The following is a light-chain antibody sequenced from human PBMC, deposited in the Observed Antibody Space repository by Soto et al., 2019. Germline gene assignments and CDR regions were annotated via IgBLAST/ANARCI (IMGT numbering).Light chain of an antibody. CDR3: AAWDASLSGVV. CDR2: RNS. V-gene: IGLV1-47*01. J-gene: IGLJ3*02. Sequence: QSVLTQPPSASGTPGQRVTISCSGSSSNIGSNYVYWYQQLPGTAPKLLIYRNSQRPSGVPDRFSGSKSGTSASLAISGLRSEDEADYYCAAWDASLSGVVFGGGTKLTVL. CDR1: SSNIGSNY.